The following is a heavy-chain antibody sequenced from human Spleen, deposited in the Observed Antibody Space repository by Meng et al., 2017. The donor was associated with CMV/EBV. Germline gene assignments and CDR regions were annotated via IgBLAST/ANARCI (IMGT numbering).Heavy chain of an antibody. CDR2: IYYGGSN. V-gene: IGHV4-59*04. Sequence: ESLKISCAASGFTFSSFSMNWIRQPPGKGLENIGFIYYGGSNYYNPSLTSRLTISVDTSKNQFSLRLSSVTAADTSVYYCARLLKTYGSGTYRWFDPWGQGTLVTVSS. J-gene: IGHJ5*02. CDR3: ARLLKTYGSGTYRWFDP. D-gene: IGHD3-10*01. CDR1: GFTFSSFS.